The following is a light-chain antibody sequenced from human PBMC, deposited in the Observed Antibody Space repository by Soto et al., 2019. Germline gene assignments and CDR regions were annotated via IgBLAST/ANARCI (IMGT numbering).Light chain of an antibody. CDR3: QQYGSSPWT. CDR1: QSVSRSY. J-gene: IGKJ1*01. CDR2: GAS. V-gene: IGKV3-20*01. Sequence: EIVLTQSPGTLSLSPGERATPSCRASQSVSRSYLAWYQQKPGQAPRLLIYGASSRATGIPDRFSGSGSGTDFTLTISRLEPEDFAVYYCQQYGSSPWTFGQGTKVDIK.